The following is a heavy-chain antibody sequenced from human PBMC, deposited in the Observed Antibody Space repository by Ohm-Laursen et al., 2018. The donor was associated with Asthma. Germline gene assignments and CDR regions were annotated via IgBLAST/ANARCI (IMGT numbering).Heavy chain of an antibody. V-gene: IGHV3-53*01. J-gene: IGHJ6*02. CDR2: IYSGGST. CDR3: ARGSQDCSGGSCYWSYYYYYGMDV. CDR1: GFTVSSNY. D-gene: IGHD2-15*01. Sequence: GSLRLSCTASGFTVSSNYMSWVRQAPGKGLEWVSVIYSGGSTYYADSVKGRFTISRDNSKNTLYLQMNSLRAEDTAVYYCARGSQDCSGGSCYWSYYYYYGMDVWGQGTTVTVSS.